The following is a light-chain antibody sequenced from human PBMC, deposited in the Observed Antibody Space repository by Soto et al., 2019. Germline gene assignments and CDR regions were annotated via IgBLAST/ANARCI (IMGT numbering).Light chain of an antibody. CDR1: QSITSY. J-gene: IGKJ5*01. CDR2: AAS. CDR3: QQSYSILIT. Sequence: DMQISHSPSSLSASVLYRVTITCRASQSITSYLSWYQQQPGKAPKLLIYAASSLQSGVPSRFSGSGSGTDFTLTISSLQPEDFATYYCQQSYSILITFGQGTRLEI. V-gene: IGKV1-39*01.